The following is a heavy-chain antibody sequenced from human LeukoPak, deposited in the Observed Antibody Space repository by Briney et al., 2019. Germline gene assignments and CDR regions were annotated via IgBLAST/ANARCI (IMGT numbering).Heavy chain of an antibody. CDR3: AREPGSDGYSMTWDNWFDP. Sequence: SETLSLTCAVSGGSISSRNWWSWVRQPPGKGLEWIGEIYHSGSTNYNPSLKTRVTISVDKSKNQFSLKLSSVTAADTAVYYCAREPGSDGYSMTWDNWFDPWGQGTLVTVSS. V-gene: IGHV4-4*02. CDR1: GGSISSRNW. J-gene: IGHJ5*02. CDR2: IYHSGST. D-gene: IGHD3-22*01.